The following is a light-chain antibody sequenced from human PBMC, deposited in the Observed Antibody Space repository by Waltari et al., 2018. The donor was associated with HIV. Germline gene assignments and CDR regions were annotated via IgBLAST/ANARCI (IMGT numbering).Light chain of an antibody. J-gene: IGLJ1*01. Sequence: YELTQIPSVSVSPGQTASLTCSGDKLGDKSVCWYKQKTGQSPVLVIYEESKRPSGIPDQFTAYNSGNTATRLIKVIQFMDEGDYYCQAWGIDTAFFGTGTKVTVL. CDR3: QAWGIDTAF. V-gene: IGLV3-1*01. CDR1: KLGDKS. CDR2: EES.